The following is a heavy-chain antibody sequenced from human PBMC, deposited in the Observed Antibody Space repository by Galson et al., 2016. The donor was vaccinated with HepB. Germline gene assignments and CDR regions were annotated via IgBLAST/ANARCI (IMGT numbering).Heavy chain of an antibody. CDR1: GFTFGNYV. CDR2: ISYDGSDK. CDR3: AKKSPGKELSPPDY. D-gene: IGHD1-26*01. Sequence: SLRLSCAASGFTFGNYVMSWVRQAPGKGLGWVAIISYDGSDKYYPESVRGRFTISRDNSKNTLYLQMNSLRAEDTAVYYCAKKSPGKELSPPDYWGQGTLVTVAS. J-gene: IGHJ4*02. V-gene: IGHV3-30*18.